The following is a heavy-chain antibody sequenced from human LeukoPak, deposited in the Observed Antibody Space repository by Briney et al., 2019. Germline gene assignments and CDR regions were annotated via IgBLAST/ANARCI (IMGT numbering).Heavy chain of an antibody. CDR3: ARGSPDRAVLTGYYRVGGRFDP. V-gene: IGHV4-34*01. J-gene: IGHJ5*02. CDR2: IKHSGTT. CDR1: GGSFSGYY. D-gene: IGHD3-9*01. Sequence: SATLSLTCAVYGGSFSGYYWSWIRHPPGKGREWSREIKHSGTTNYNPSLKSPVTISIDTSKNQFSLKLSSVTAADTAVYYCARGSPDRAVLTGYYRVGGRFDPWGQGTLVTVSS.